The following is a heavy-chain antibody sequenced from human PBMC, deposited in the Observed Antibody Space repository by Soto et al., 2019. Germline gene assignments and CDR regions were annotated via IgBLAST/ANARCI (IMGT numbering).Heavy chain of an antibody. CDR3: ARGYQLPLGFDP. CDR1: GGTFSSYA. V-gene: IGHV1-69*01. Sequence: QVQLVQSGAEVKKPGSSVKVSCQASGGTFSSYAISWVRQAPGQGLEWRGGIIPIFGTANYAQKFQSRVTITADESTRTAYMELSSLRSEDTAVYYCARGYQLPLGFDPWGQGTMVTVSS. D-gene: IGHD2-2*01. J-gene: IGHJ5*02. CDR2: IIPIFGTA.